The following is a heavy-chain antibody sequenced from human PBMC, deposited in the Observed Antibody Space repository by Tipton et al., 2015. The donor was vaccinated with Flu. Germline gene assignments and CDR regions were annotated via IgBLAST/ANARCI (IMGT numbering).Heavy chain of an antibody. J-gene: IGHJ4*02. D-gene: IGHD6-13*01. CDR1: GLTFSNYA. Sequence: SLRLSCAVSGLTFSNYAMHWVRQAPGKGLEYVSGISRGGTTSYASSAGGRFTISRDNSKSTVHLQVGSLRAEDMGVYYYASGNSISFSRWFDYWGQGTLVNVSA. CDR3: ASGNSISFSRWFDY. CDR2: ISRGGTT. V-gene: IGHV3-64*01.